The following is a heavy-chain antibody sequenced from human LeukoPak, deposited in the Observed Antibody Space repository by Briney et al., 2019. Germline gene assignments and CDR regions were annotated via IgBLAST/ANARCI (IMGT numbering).Heavy chain of an antibody. CDR2: IIPIFGTA. J-gene: IGHJ4*02. CDR3: AREVSYYSDY. CDR1: GGTFSSYA. V-gene: IGHV1-69*05. Sequence: SVKVSCKASGGTFSSYAISWVRQAPGQGLEWMGGIIPIFGTANYAQKFQGRVTITTDESTSTAYMELSSLRSEDTAVYYCAREVSYYSDYWGQGTLVTVSS.